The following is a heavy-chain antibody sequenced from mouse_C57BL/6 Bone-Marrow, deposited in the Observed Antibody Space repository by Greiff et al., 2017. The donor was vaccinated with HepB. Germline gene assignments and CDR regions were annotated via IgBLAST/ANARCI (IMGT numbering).Heavy chain of an antibody. CDR3: AGWSSVPFAY. J-gene: IGHJ3*01. Sequence: QVHVKQPGAELVKPGASVQLSCKASGYTFTSSWMHWVNQRPGQGLEWIGMIDPNSGSTNYNEKFKSKSTLTVDKSYSTAYMQLSSLTSEDSAVYYCAGWSSVPFAYWGQATLVSCSA. CDR2: IDPNSGST. CDR1: GYTFTSSW. V-gene: IGHV1-64*01. D-gene: IGHD3-2*02.